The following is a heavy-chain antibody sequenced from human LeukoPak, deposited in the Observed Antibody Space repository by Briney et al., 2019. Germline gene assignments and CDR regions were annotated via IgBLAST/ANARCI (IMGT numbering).Heavy chain of an antibody. CDR3: SRVPGL. V-gene: IGHV4-38-2*02. CDR2: IYHSGST. CDR1: GYSISSGYY. D-gene: IGHD3/OR15-3a*01. Sequence: SETLSLTCTVSGYSISSGYYWGWIQQPPGKGLEWIGSIYHSGSTYYNPSLKSRVTISIYTSNNQFSLKLTSVTAADTAVYYCSRVPGLWGQGTLVTVSS. J-gene: IGHJ4*02.